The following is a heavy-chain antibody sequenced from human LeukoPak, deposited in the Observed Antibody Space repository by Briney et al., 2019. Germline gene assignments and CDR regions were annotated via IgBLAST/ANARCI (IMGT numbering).Heavy chain of an antibody. CDR3: ARGYTYGDY. Sequence: ASVKVSCKASGYTFTSYGISWVRQAAGQGLEWMGWISAYNGNTNYAQKLQGGVTMTRDTSSSTVYMELSSLRSEDTAVYYCARGYTYGDYWGQGTLVTVSS. D-gene: IGHD5-18*01. J-gene: IGHJ4*02. CDR2: ISAYNGNT. CDR1: GYTFTSYG. V-gene: IGHV1-18*01.